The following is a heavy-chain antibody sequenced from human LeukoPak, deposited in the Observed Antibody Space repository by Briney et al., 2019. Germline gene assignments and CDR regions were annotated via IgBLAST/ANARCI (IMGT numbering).Heavy chain of an antibody. CDR3: ARDYVWGSSIGSINP. CDR1: GYTFTSYY. CDR2: INPSGGST. V-gene: IGHV1-46*01. Sequence: ASVKVSCKASGYTFTSYYMHWVRQAPGQGLEWMGIINPSGGSTSYAQKLQGRVTMTTDTSTSTAYMELRSLRSDDTAVYYCARDYVWGSSIGSINPWGQGTLVTVSS. D-gene: IGHD3-16*01. J-gene: IGHJ5*02.